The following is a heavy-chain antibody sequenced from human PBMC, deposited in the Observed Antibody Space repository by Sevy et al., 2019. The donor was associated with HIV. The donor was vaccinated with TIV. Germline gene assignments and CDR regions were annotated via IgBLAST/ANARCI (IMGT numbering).Heavy chain of an antibody. D-gene: IGHD5-12*01. CDR3: AGGIWWQAAPPPGY. Sequence: GGSLRLSCAASGFTFSNYWMSWVRQAPGKGLEWVANIKQDGSEKYYVDSVKGRFTISRDNAKNSLYLQMNSLRAEDTAVYYWAGGIWWQAAPPPGYWGQGTLVTVSS. CDR1: GFTFSNYW. J-gene: IGHJ4*02. CDR2: IKQDGSEK. V-gene: IGHV3-7*01.